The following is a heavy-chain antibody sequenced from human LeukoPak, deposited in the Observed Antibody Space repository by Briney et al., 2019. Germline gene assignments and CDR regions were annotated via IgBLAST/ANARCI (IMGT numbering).Heavy chain of an antibody. D-gene: IGHD1-1*01. CDR3: ARWNHQGRYFDY. V-gene: IGHV6-1*01. Sequence: SQTLSLTCAISGDSVSTEISAWNWVRQSPSRGLEWLGRTYYGSKWYNEYAVSVKSRITISPDTPKNQVSLQLNSVTPEDTAVYYCARWNHQGRYFDYWGQGTLVTVSS. CDR1: GDSVSTEISA. CDR2: TYYGSKWYN. J-gene: IGHJ4*02.